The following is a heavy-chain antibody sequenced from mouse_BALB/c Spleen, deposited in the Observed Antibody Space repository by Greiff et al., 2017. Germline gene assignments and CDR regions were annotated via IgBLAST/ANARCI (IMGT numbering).Heavy chain of an antibody. J-gene: IGHJ2*01. CDR1: GFSLTSYG. D-gene: IGHD2-2*01. Sequence: QVHVKQSGPGLVQPSQSLSITCTVSGFSLTSYGVHWVRQSPGKGLEWLGVIWSGGSTDYNAAFISRLSISKDNSKSQVFFKMNSLQADDTAIYYCARNGGYGYDAYFDYWGQGTTLTVSS. V-gene: IGHV2-4-1*01. CDR3: ARNGGYGYDAYFDY. CDR2: IWSGGST.